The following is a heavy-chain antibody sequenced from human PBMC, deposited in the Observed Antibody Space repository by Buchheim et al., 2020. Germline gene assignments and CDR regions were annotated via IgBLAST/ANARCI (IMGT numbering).Heavy chain of an antibody. Sequence: QVQLQQWGAGLLKPSETLSLTCAVYGGSFSGYYWSWIRQPPGKGLEWIGEINHSGSTNYNPSLKSRVTISVDTPKNPFPPKLSSVTAADTAVYYCARGVGYCSSTSCREGWFDPWGQGTL. CDR3: ARGVGYCSSTSCREGWFDP. V-gene: IGHV4-34*01. CDR2: INHSGST. D-gene: IGHD2-2*01. J-gene: IGHJ5*02. CDR1: GGSFSGYY.